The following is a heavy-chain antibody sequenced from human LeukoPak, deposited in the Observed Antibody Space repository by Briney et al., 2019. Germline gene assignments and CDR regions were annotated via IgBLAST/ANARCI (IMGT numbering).Heavy chain of an antibody. Sequence: GGSLRLSCTFSGFTFSNYWMTWVRQSPGKGLEWVGRIKSKTDGGTIDYGAPVKGRFTISRDDSKNTLFLQMNSLKTEDTAMYHCTTGVRDSSGYYNFDYWGQGTLVTVSS. CDR2: IKSKTDGGTI. V-gene: IGHV3-15*01. J-gene: IGHJ4*02. CDR3: TTGVRDSSGYYNFDY. CDR1: GFTFSNYW. D-gene: IGHD3-22*01.